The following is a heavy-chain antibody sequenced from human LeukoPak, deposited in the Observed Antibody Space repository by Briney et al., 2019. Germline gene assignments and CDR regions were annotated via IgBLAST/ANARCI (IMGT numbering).Heavy chain of an antibody. CDR1: GFDISSSA. Sequence: GRSLRLSCAASGFDISSSAMHWVRQAPGKGLEWVAFIRYDGSNKYYADSVKGRFTISRDNSKNTLYLQMNSLRAEDTAVYYCAKDLRCSSTSCYVGGIRNSSSWSPIDYWGQGTLVTVSS. CDR2: IRYDGSNK. J-gene: IGHJ4*02. D-gene: IGHD2-2*01. CDR3: AKDLRCSSTSCYVGGIRNSSSWSPIDY. V-gene: IGHV3-30*02.